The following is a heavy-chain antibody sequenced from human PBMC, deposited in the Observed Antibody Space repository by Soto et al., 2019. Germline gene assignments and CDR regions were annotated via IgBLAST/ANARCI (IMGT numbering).Heavy chain of an antibody. V-gene: IGHV1-69*02. CDR2: IIPILGIA. J-gene: IGHJ3*02. D-gene: IGHD3-9*01. CDR3: AGGDVLRYFDWLSAPETDAFDI. Sequence: GASVKVSCKASGGTFSSYTISWVRQAPGQGLEWMGRIIPILGIANYAQKFQGRVTITADKSTSTAYMELSSLRSEDTAVYYCAGGDVLRYFDWLSAPETDAFDIWGRGTMVTVSS. CDR1: GGTFSSYT.